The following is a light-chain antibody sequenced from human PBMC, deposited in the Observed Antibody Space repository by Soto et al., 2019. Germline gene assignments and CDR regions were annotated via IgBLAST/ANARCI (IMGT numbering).Light chain of an antibody. CDR3: QQYGSSPLT. V-gene: IGKV3-20*01. J-gene: IGKJ4*01. CDR1: QSVSSSY. Sequence: EIVLTQSPCTLSSSTGERATLSCRASQSVSSSYLAWYQQKPGQAPRLLIYGASSRATGIPDRFSGSGSGTDFTLTISRLEPEDFAVYYCQQYGSSPLTFGGGTKVDIK. CDR2: GAS.